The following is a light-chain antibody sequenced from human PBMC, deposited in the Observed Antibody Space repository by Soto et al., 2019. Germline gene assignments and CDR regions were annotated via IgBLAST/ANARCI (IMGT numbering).Light chain of an antibody. V-gene: IGKV3-11*01. CDR3: QQRSNWPPIT. CDR2: DAS. J-gene: IGKJ5*01. CDR1: QSVSSY. Sequence: EIVLTQSPATLSLSPGERATLSCRASQSVSSYLAWYQQKPGQAPRLLIYDASNSATGIPARFSGSGSGTDFTLTISSLAPEDFAVYYCQQRSNWPPITFGQVTLLEIK.